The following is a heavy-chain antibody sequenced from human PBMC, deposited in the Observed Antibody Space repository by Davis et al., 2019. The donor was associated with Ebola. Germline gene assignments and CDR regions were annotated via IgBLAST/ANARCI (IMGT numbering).Heavy chain of an antibody. CDR3: AKSAGTPGWFGP. CDR2: ISATGGST. CDR1: GFTFSSGA. D-gene: IGHD1-1*01. Sequence: GESLKISCAASGFTFSSGAMSWVRQAPGKGLERVSVISATGGSTYYADSVKGRFTISRDNSKNTLYMEMNSLRAEDTALYYCAKSAGTPGWFGPWGQGTLVTVSS. J-gene: IGHJ5*02. V-gene: IGHV3-23*01.